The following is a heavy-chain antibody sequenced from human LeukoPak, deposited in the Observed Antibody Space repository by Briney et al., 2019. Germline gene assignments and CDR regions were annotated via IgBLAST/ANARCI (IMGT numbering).Heavy chain of an antibody. CDR3: ARHFDDSSGYLKP. Sequence: SETLSLTCTVSGGSLSSSSYYWGWPRQPPGKGREWLGSIYYSGSTYYNPSLESRVTISVDTSKNQFSLKLSSVTAADTAVYYCARHFDDSSGYLKPWGQGTLVTVSS. D-gene: IGHD3-22*01. V-gene: IGHV4-39*01. CDR2: IYYSGST. CDR1: GGSLSSSSYY. J-gene: IGHJ5*02.